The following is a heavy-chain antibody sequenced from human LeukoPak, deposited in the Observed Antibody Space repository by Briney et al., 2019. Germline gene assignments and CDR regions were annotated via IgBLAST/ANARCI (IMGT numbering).Heavy chain of an antibody. Sequence: SETLSLTCSVSGGSISSSSYYWGWIRQPPGKGVEWIGSIYYSGSTYYNPSLKSRVTISVDTSKNQFSLKLSSVTAADTAVYYCARRMITFGGNDYWGQGTLVTVSS. V-gene: IGHV4-39*01. CDR2: IYYSGST. J-gene: IGHJ4*02. CDR3: ARRMITFGGNDY. D-gene: IGHD3-16*01. CDR1: GGSISSSSYY.